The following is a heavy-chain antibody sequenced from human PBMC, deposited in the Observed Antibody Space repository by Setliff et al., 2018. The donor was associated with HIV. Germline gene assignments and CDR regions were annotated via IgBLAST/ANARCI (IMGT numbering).Heavy chain of an antibody. CDR3: ARGVRGVVNGMDV. D-gene: IGHD3-10*01. Sequence: LRLSCAASGFTFSSYWMHWVRQAPGKGLVWVSRLNSDGSSKSYAYAVKGRFTISRDNAKNTLYLQMNSLRAEDTAVYYCARGVRGVVNGMDVWGQGTTVTV. J-gene: IGHJ6*02. CDR1: GFTFSSYW. CDR2: LNSDGSSK. V-gene: IGHV3-74*01.